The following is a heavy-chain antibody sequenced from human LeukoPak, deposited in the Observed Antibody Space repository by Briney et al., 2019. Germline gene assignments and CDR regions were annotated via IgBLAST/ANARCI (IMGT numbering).Heavy chain of an antibody. CDR3: ASQYSYGVGLYGMDV. D-gene: IGHD5-18*01. J-gene: IGHJ6*02. CDR1: GGSISSSSYY. V-gene: IGHV4-39*01. Sequence: KPSETLSLTCTVSGGSISSSSYYWGWVRQPPGKGVGWVGRIYYSGSTYYNPSLKSRVTISVDTSKNQFSLKLSSVTAADTAVYYCASQYSYGVGLYGMDVWGQGTTVTVSS. CDR2: IYYSGST.